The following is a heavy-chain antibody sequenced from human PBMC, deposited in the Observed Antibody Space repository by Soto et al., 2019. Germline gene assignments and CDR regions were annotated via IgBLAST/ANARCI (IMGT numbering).Heavy chain of an antibody. CDR1: GYTFTGYY. D-gene: IGHD3-10*01. J-gene: IGHJ4*02. CDR2: INPNSGGT. CDR3: ARGYPCGYYYGSGSYRTPFDY. V-gene: IGHV1-2*02. Sequence: ASVKVSCKASGYTFTGYYMHWVRQAPGQGLEWMGWINPNSGGTNYAQKFQGRVTMTRDTSISTAYMELNRLRSDDTAVYYCARGYPCGYYYGSGSYRTPFDYWGQGTLVTVSS.